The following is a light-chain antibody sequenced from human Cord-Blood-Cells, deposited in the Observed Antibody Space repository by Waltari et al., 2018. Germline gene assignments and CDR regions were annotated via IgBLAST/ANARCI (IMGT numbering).Light chain of an antibody. CDR2: DVS. V-gene: IGLV2-14*01. J-gene: IGLJ1*01. CDR1: SSHVGGYNY. Sequence: QSALTQPASVSGSPGPSITISCTGTSSHVGGYNYVSWYQQHPGKAPKLMIYDVSNRPSGVSNRFSGSKSGNTASLTISGLQAEDEADYYRSSYTSSSTYVFGTGTKVTVL. CDR3: SSYTSSSTYV.